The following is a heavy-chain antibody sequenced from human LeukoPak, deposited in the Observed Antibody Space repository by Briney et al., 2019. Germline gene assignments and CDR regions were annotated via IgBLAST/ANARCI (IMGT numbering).Heavy chain of an antibody. CDR3: AREAVGNLVPWFDP. V-gene: IGHV4-38-2*02. J-gene: IGHJ5*02. CDR1: GYSISSGYY. D-gene: IGHD4-23*01. CDR2: IYHSGST. Sequence: SETLSLTCTVSGYSISSGYYWGWIRQPPGKGLEWIGSIYHSGSTYYNPSLKSRVTISVDTSKNQFSLKLSSVTAADTAVYYCAREAVGNLVPWFDPWGQGTLVTVSS.